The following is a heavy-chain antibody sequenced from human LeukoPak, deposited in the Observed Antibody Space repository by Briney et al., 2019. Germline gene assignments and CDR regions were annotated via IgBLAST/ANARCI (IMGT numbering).Heavy chain of an antibody. CDR3: ARSTPYIVVVPAAPTFDY. CDR1: GYTFTSYG. J-gene: IGHJ4*02. D-gene: IGHD2-2*01. CDR2: ISAYNGNT. Sequence: GASVKVSCKASGYTFTSYGISWVRQAPGQGLEWMGWISAYNGNTNYAQKLQGRATMTTDTSTSTAYMELRSLRSDDTAVYYCARSTPYIVVVPAAPTFDYWGQGTLVTVSS. V-gene: IGHV1-18*01.